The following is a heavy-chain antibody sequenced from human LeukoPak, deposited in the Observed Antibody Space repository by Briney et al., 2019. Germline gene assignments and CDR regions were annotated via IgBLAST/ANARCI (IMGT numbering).Heavy chain of an antibody. J-gene: IGHJ5*02. CDR2: IYPGDSDT. D-gene: IGHD5-24*01. CDR1: GYIFTSYW. V-gene: IGHV5-51*01. CDR3: ARLAMESGDGYDYRWFDP. Sequence: EESLKISCKVSGYIFTSYWIAWVRQVPRKGVGWMGIIYPGDSDTRYSPSFQGQVTISADKSISTAYLQWSSLKASDTAMYYCARLAMESGDGYDYRWFDPWGQGTLVTVSS.